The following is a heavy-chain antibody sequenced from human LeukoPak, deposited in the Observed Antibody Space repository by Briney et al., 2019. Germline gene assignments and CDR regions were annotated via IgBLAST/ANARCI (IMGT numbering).Heavy chain of an antibody. D-gene: IGHD3-10*01. V-gene: IGHV4-59*01. J-gene: IGHJ6*03. Sequence: SETLSLTCTVSGGSFSTYYWSWIRQPPGKGLEWIGYIYYSGSTNYNPSLKSRVAISVDTSKNQFSLKLSSVTAADTAVYYCTRLIMSSIYYYYMDVWGKGTTVTVSS. CDR2: IYYSGST. CDR3: TRLIMSSIYYYYMDV. CDR1: GGSFSTYY.